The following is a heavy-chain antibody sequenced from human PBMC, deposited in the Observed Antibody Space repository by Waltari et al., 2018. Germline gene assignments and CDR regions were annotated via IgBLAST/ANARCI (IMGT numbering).Heavy chain of an antibody. Sequence: QVQLVQSGAEVKKPGSSVKVSCKASGGTFSSYAISWVRQAPGQGLEWMGGIIPILGIANYAQKFQGRVTITADESTSTAYMELSSLRSEDTAVYYCARDKLEHVGETGPFDYWGHGTLVTVSS. V-gene: IGHV1-69*04. D-gene: IGHD3-16*01. CDR2: IIPILGIA. J-gene: IGHJ4*01. CDR1: GGTFSSYA. CDR3: ARDKLEHVGETGPFDY.